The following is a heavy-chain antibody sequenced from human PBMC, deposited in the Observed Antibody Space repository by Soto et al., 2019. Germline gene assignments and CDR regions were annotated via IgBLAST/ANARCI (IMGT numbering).Heavy chain of an antibody. V-gene: IGHV3-23*01. CDR1: GFTFSSYA. CDR3: AKGGVAHYDILTGYYSDYYYYMDV. Sequence: PGGSLRLSCVASGFTFSSYAMSWVRQAPGKGLEWVSAISGSGGSTYYADSVKGRFTISRDNSKNTLYLQMNSLRAEDTAVYYCAKGGVAHYDILTGYYSDYYYYMDVWGKGTTVTVSS. D-gene: IGHD3-9*01. CDR2: ISGSGGST. J-gene: IGHJ6*03.